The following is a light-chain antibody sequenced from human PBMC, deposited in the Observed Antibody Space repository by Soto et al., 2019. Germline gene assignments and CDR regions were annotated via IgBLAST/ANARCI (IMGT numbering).Light chain of an antibody. CDR1: QSVSSY. CDR2: DAS. J-gene: IGKJ1*01. V-gene: IGKV3-11*01. Sequence: EIVLTQSPATLSLSPGERATLSCRASQSVSSYLAWYQQKPGQAPRLLIYDASNRATGIPARFSGSGSGTEFSLSISNLQSEDFAVYFCQQYGDRPRTFGQGTKVDIK. CDR3: QQYGDRPRT.